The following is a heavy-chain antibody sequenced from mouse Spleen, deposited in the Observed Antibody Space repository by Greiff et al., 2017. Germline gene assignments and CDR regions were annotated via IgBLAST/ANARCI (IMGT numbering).Heavy chain of an antibody. D-gene: IGHD2-2*01. CDR1: GFTFSNYW. Sequence: EVKVEESGGGLVQPGGSMKLSCVASGFTFSNYWMNWVRQSPEKGLEWVAEIRLKSNNYATHYAESVKGRFTISRDDSKSSVYLQMNNLRAEDTGIYYCTSDGYDWFAYWGQGTLVTVSA. V-gene: IGHV6-6*02. CDR3: TSDGYDWFAY. J-gene: IGHJ3*01. CDR2: IRLKSNNYAT.